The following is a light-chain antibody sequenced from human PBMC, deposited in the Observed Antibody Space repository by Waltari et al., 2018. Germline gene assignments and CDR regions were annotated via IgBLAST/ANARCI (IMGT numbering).Light chain of an antibody. J-gene: IGLJ3*02. CDR2: RNN. V-gene: IGLV1-47*01. CDR3: AVWDDSLSGRV. Sequence: QSVLTQPPSASGAPGQRVTICCSGSSSNIGSNYVYWYQQFPRTAPKLLLYRNNQRPSGVSDRFSGSKSGTSASLAISGLRSDDEADYYCAVWDDSLSGRVFGGGTKLTVL. CDR1: SSNIGSNY.